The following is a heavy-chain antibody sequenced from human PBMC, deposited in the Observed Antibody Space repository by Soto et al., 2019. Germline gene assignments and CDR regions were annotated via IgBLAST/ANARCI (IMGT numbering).Heavy chain of an antibody. CDR2: IIPVFGTT. V-gene: IGHV1-69*01. CDR1: GGLFSSFA. J-gene: IGHJ4*02. Sequence: VQSGPEVKKPGSSVKVSCKDSGGLFSSFAISWVRQAPGQGLEWLGGIIPVFGTTNYAEKFQDRLTITVDEATNTAYMELSGLRSGETAIYYCARGGGPYVWFNEFWGQGTLVTVSS. CDR3: ARGGGPYVWFNEF. D-gene: IGHD3-16*01.